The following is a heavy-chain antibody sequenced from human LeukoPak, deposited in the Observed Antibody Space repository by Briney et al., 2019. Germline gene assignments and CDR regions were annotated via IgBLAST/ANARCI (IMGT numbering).Heavy chain of an antibody. CDR2: IYYSGST. CDR3: ARLASSGSGAFDI. D-gene: IGHD6-19*01. V-gene: IGHV4-39*01. J-gene: IGHJ3*02. Sequence: PETLSLTCTVSGGSISSSTYYWGWIRQPPGKGLEWIGIIYYSGSTYYNPSLKSRVAISVDTSKNQFSLKLSSVTAADTAVYYCARLASSGSGAFDIWGQGTMVTVSS. CDR1: GGSISSSTYY.